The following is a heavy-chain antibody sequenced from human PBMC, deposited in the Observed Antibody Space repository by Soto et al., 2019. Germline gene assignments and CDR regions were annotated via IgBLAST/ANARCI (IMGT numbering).Heavy chain of an antibody. CDR3: ARGNTVAGANWFDP. CDR1: GXTXXSXX. D-gene: IGHD6-19*01. Sequence: QVQLVQSGAEVKKPGASXXVSCKASGXTXXSXXXNWVRQATGQGXXWMGWMNPNSGNTGYAQKFQGRVTMTRNTSISTAYMELSSLRSEDTAVYYCARGNTVAGANWFDPWGQGTLVTVSS. V-gene: IGHV1-8*01. CDR2: MNPNSGNT. J-gene: IGHJ5*02.